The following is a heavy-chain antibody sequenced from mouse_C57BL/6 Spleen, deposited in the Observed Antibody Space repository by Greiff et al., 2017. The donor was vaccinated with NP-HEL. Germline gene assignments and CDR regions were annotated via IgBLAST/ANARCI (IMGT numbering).Heavy chain of an antibody. Sequence: QVQLKESGAELAKPGASVKLSCKASGYTFTSYWMHWVKQRPGQGLEWIGYINPSSGYTKYNQKFKDKATLTADKSSSTAYMQLSSLTYEDSAVYYCARNSNLWYCDVWGTGTTVTVSS. D-gene: IGHD2-5*01. CDR3: ARNSNLWYCDV. V-gene: IGHV1-7*01. CDR1: GYTFTSYW. CDR2: INPSSGYT. J-gene: IGHJ1*03.